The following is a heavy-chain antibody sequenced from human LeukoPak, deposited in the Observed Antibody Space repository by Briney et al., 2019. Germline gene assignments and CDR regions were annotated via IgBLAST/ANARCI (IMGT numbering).Heavy chain of an antibody. CDR2: IYSGGST. CDR1: GFTVSSNY. V-gene: IGHV3-53*01. D-gene: IGHD6-13*01. J-gene: IGHJ4*02. Sequence: GGSLSLSCAASGFTVSSNYMNWVRQARGKGLEWVSVIYSGGSTYYADSVKGRFTISRDNSKNTLFLQMKSLRAEDTAVYYCARGIPGSSWYLGFDYWGQGTLVTVSS. CDR3: ARGIPGSSWYLGFDY.